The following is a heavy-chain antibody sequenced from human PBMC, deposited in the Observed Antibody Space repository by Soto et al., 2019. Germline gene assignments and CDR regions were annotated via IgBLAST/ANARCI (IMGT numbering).Heavy chain of an antibody. V-gene: IGHV1-69*02. D-gene: IGHD4-17*01. CDR1: GGTFSSYT. Sequence: ASVKVSCKASGGTFSSYTISWVRQAPGQGLEWMGRIIPILGIANYAQKFQGRVTITADKSTSTAYMELSSLRSEDTAVYYCAKNSPLTGVTTYYYFGMDVWGQGTTVTVSS. CDR3: AKNSPLTGVTTYYYFGMDV. CDR2: IIPILGIA. J-gene: IGHJ6*02.